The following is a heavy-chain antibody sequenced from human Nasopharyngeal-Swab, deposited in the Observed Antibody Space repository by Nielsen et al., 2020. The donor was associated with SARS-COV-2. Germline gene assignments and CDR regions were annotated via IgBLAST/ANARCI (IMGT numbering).Heavy chain of an antibody. D-gene: IGHD4-23*01. CDR3: AKVYGGSEFDP. J-gene: IGHJ5*02. Sequence: GGSLRLSCAASGFTFSSYEMNWVRQAPGKGLEWVALISYDGSNKYHADSVKGRFTISRDNSKNTLYLQMNSLRAEDTAVYYCAKVYGGSEFDPWGQGTLVTVSS. V-gene: IGHV3-30*18. CDR1: GFTFSSYE. CDR2: ISYDGSNK.